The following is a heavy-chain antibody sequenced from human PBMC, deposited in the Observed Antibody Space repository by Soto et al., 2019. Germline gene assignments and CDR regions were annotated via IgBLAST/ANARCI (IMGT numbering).Heavy chain of an antibody. D-gene: IGHD1-1*01. Sequence: GGSLRLSCAASGFTFSSYSMNWVRQAPGKGLEWVSSVSSSSSYIYYADSVKGRFTISRDNAKNSLYLQMNSLRAEDTAVYYCTRDWNPPLAMDVWGQGTTVTVSS. CDR2: VSSSSSYI. CDR1: GFTFSSYS. CDR3: TRDWNPPLAMDV. J-gene: IGHJ6*02. V-gene: IGHV3-21*01.